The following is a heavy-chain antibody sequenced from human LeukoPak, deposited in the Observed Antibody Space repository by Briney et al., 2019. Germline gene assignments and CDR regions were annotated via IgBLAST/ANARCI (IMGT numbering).Heavy chain of an antibody. V-gene: IGHV3-21*01. Sequence: GGSLRLSCAASGFTFSSYAMSWVRQAPGKGLEWVSSISSSSSYIYYADSVKGRFTISRDNAKNSLYLQMNSLRAEDTAVYYCARVGAGGFDLWGRGTLVTVSS. CDR3: ARVGAGGFDL. CDR2: ISSSSSYI. J-gene: IGHJ2*01. CDR1: GFTFSSYA. D-gene: IGHD1-26*01.